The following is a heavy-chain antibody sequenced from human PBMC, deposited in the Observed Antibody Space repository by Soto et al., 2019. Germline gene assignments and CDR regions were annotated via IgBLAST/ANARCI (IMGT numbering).Heavy chain of an antibody. D-gene: IGHD6-6*01. CDR1: GYTFTSYD. J-gene: IGHJ5*02. CDR3: ARGQTEQLGDNWFDP. V-gene: IGHV1-8*01. Sequence: SVKVSCKASGYTFTSYDINWVRQATGQGLEWMGWMNPNSGNTGYAQKFQGRVTMTRNTSISTAYMELSSLRSEDTAVYYCARGQTEQLGDNWFDPWGQGTIVTVYS. CDR2: MNPNSGNT.